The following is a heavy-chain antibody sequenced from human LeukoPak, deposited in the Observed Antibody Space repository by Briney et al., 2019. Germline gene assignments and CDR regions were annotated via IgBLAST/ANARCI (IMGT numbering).Heavy chain of an antibody. CDR3: ARESGGGTRLIDY. Sequence: GGSLRLSCAASGFTFSSYAVNWVRQAPGKGLEWVSVIGPSGGTTYYADSVKGRVTISRDNSKDTLYLQMDRLRVEDTAVYYCARESGGGTRLIDYWGQGTPVTVSS. V-gene: IGHV3-23*01. D-gene: IGHD2-15*01. CDR2: IGPSGGTT. J-gene: IGHJ4*02. CDR1: GFTFSSYA.